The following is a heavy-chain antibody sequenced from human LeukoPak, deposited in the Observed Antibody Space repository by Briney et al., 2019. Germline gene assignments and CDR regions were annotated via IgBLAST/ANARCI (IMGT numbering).Heavy chain of an antibody. CDR3: VPSSPRYCTGGTCYSSRGFDY. J-gene: IGHJ4*02. CDR1: GDSISTYY. V-gene: IGHV4-59*01. Sequence: PSETLSLTCTVSGDSISTYYWSWIRQSPGKGLEWIAYIYYRGTTNYNPSLKSRVTISADTSKTQFSLILSSVTAADTALYYCVPSSPRYCTGGTCYSSRGFDYWGQGALVTVSS. D-gene: IGHD2-15*01. CDR2: IYYRGTT.